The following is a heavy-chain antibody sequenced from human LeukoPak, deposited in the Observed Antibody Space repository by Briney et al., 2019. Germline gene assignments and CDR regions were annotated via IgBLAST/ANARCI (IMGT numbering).Heavy chain of an antibody. CDR2: ISYDGSNK. D-gene: IGHD3-10*01. CDR1: GFTFSSYG. J-gene: IGHJ4*02. CDR3: ARDNGVTMVRGVVIMGLEWHDYYFDY. V-gene: IGHV3-30*03. Sequence: GRSLRLSCAASGFTFSSYGMHWVRQAPGKGLEWVAVISYDGSNKYYADSVTGRFTISRDNSENTLYLQMNSLRTGDTAVYYCARDNGVTMVRGVVIMGLEWHDYYFDYWGQGTLVTVSS.